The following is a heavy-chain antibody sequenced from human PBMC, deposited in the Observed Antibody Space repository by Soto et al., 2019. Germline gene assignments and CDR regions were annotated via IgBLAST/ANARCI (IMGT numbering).Heavy chain of an antibody. J-gene: IGHJ3*02. D-gene: IGHD1-1*01. CDR2: ISGGSSTI. V-gene: IGHV3-48*02. CDR1: GFTLSKYG. Sequence: GGSLRLSCTASGFTLSKYGMDWVRQAPGKGPEWISYISGGSSTIQYADSARGRFTVSRDNAKNSLYLQMNSLRDEDTAVYYCARDSPGWSAYDIWGQGTMVTVSS. CDR3: ARDSPGWSAYDI.